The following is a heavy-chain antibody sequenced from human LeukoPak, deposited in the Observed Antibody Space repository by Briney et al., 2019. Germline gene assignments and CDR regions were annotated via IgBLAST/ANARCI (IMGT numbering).Heavy chain of an antibody. CDR3: ARDFYTSGSGWFDP. CDR2: ISPYNGET. D-gene: IGHD6-19*01. V-gene: IGHV1-18*01. Sequence: ASVKDSCKASGYSFTTYGITWVRQAPGQGLEWMGWISPYNGETNYAEKFQGRVTMTTDTSTSTAYMELRSLRSDDTAVYYCARDFYTSGSGWFDPWGQGTLVTVSS. J-gene: IGHJ5*02. CDR1: GYSFTTYG.